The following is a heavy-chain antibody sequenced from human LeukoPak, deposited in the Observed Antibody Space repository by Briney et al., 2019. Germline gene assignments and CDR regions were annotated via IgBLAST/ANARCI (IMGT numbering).Heavy chain of an antibody. CDR3: ARDLRNYDYVWGSQKGPNTN. CDR2: FNPNSGGT. CDR1: GYTFTGYY. D-gene: IGHD3-16*01. J-gene: IGHJ4*02. V-gene: IGHV1-2*06. Sequence: GASVKVSCKASGYTFTGYYMRWVRQAPGQGLEWMGRFNPNSGGTNYAQKFQGRVTMTRDTSISTAYMELSRLRSDDTAVYYCARDLRNYDYVWGSQKGPNTNWGQGTLVTVSS.